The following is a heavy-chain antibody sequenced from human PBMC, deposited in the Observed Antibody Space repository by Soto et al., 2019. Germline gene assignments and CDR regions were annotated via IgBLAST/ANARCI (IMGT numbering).Heavy chain of an antibody. V-gene: IGHV3-30-3*01. CDR3: ASLGNYLFDY. D-gene: IGHD4-4*01. Sequence: GSLRLCCAASGXTFSSYAMHWVRQAPGKGLEWVAVISYDGSNKYYADSVKGRFTISRDNSKNTLYMQMNSLRAEDTAVYYCASLGNYLFDYWGQGTLGPVS. J-gene: IGHJ4*02. CDR2: ISYDGSNK. CDR1: GXTFSSYA.